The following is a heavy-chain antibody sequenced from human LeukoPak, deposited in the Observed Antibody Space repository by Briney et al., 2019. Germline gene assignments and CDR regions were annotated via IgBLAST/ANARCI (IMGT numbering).Heavy chain of an antibody. CDR3: ARVSKYCTNGVCYTGYYYYYMDV. CDR2: IYYSGST. J-gene: IGHJ6*03. Sequence: PSETLSLTCTVSGGSISSSSYYWGWIRQPPGKGLEWIGSIYYSGSTYYNPSLKSRVTISADTSKNQFSLKLSSVTAADTAVYYCARVSKYCTNGVCYTGYYYYYMDVWGKGTTVTVSS. D-gene: IGHD2-8*01. V-gene: IGHV4-39*07. CDR1: GGSISSSSYY.